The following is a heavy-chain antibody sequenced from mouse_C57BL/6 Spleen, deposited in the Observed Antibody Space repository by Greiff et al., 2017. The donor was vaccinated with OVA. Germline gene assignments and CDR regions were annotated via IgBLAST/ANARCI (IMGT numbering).Heavy chain of an antibody. D-gene: IGHD1-1*01. CDR2: IDPYDSET. CDR1: GFTFNSYW. V-gene: IGHV1-52*01. J-gene: IGHJ1*03. CDR3: ARGRFYYYGSSYWYVDV. Sequence: QVQLQQPGAELVRPGSSVKLSCKASGFTFNSYWMHWVQQRPIKGLEWIGNIDPYDSETHYNQKLKDKATLTVDKSYSTAYMQISSLLSEDSAVYYCARGRFYYYGSSYWYVDVWGTGTTVTVSS.